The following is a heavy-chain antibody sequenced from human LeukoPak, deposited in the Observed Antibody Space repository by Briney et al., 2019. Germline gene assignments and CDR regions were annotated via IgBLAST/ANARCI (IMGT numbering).Heavy chain of an antibody. D-gene: IGHD3-10*01. CDR1: GFTFSSYW. J-gene: IGHJ6*03. V-gene: IGHV3-74*01. CDR3: ARVFGSFYYYYYYMDV. CDR2: INTDGSST. Sequence: GGSLRLSCAASGFTFSSYWMHWVRQAPGKGLVWVSRINTDGSSTSYADSVKGRFTISRDNAKNTLYLQMNSLRAEDTAVYYCARVFGSFYYYYYYMDVWGKGTTVTVSS.